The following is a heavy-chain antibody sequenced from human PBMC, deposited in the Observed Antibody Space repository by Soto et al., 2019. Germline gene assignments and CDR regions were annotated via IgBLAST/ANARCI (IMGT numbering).Heavy chain of an antibody. CDR1: GFNFGSYA. V-gene: IGHV3-66*01. Sequence: GESLQISCAASGFNFGSYAMHCVRQAQGKGLEWVSFVYRGGSTYYADSVKGRFTISRDNSRNTLYLQMNSLRGEDAAVYYCARAQYYYDSRGYPTNPAFDVWGQGTVVTVSS. J-gene: IGHJ3*01. D-gene: IGHD3-22*01. CDR2: VYRGGST. CDR3: ARAQYYYDSRGYPTNPAFDV.